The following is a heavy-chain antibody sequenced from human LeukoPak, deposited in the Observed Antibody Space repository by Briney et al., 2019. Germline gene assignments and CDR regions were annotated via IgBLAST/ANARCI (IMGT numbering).Heavy chain of an antibody. V-gene: IGHV4-34*01. CDR2: INHSGST. J-gene: IGHJ4*02. CDR1: GGSFSGYY. Sequence: SETLSLTCAVYGGSFSGYYWSWIRQPPGKGLEWIGGINHSGSTNYNPSLKSRVTISVDTSKNQFSLKLSSVTAADTAVYYCARRPSGYYGSGNPLGYWGQGTLVTVSS. CDR3: ARRPSGYYGSGNPLGY. D-gene: IGHD3-10*01.